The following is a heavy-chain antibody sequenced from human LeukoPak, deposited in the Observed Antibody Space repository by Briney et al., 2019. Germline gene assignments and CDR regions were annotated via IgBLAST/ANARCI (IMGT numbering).Heavy chain of an antibody. CDR1: GFTFSNYA. CDR2: ISYDGRNQ. Sequence: PGGSLRLSCAASGFTFSNYAMHWVRQAPGKGLEGVAVISYDGRNQYYADAVKGRFTVSRDNSKSTLYLQMNSLRGEDTAVYNCARYGAFLDYWGRGTLVTVSS. CDR3: ARYGAFLDY. V-gene: IGHV3-30*04. J-gene: IGHJ4*02. D-gene: IGHD3-3*02.